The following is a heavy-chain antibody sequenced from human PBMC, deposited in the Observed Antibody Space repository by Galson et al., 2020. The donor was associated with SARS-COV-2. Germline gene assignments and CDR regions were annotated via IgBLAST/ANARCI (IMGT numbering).Heavy chain of an antibody. CDR3: ARGGLSITIFYYYYYMDG. V-gene: IGHV1-8*01. J-gene: IGHJ6*03. CDR2: MNPNSGNT. D-gene: IGHD3-3*01. CDR1: GYTFTSYD. Sequence: ASVKVSCKASGYTFTSYDINWVRQATGQGLEWMGWMNPNSGNTGYAQKFQGRVTMTRNTSISTAYMELSSLRSEDTAVYYCARGGLSITIFYYYYYMDGWGKGTTVTVSS.